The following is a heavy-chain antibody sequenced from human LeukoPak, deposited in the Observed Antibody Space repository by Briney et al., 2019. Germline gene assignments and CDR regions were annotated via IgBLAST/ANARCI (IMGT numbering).Heavy chain of an antibody. CDR3: ARVEFYYDSSGYVGEYFQH. Sequence: GGSLRLSCAASGFTFSSYWMSWVRQAPGKGLEWLSYISSSATNIQYADSVRGRFTISRDNAKNSLYLQMNRLRDEDTAIYYCARVEFYYDSSGYVGEYFQHWGQGTVVTVSS. V-gene: IGHV3-48*02. CDR1: GFTFSSYW. CDR2: ISSSATNI. D-gene: IGHD3-22*01. J-gene: IGHJ1*01.